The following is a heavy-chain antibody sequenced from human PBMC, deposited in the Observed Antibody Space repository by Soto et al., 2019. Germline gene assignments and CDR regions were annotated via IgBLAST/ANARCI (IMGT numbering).Heavy chain of an antibody. V-gene: IGHV3-7*01. CDR2: ITQVGSEM. CDR3: ARIDRGYHGMDV. CDR1: GFTFSTYW. J-gene: IGHJ6*02. Sequence: EVQLVESGGGLVQPGGSLRLSCAASGFTFSTYWMTWVRQAPGKGLEWVANITQVGSEMFYLDSVKGRLTVSRDNARNSLSLQMNSLRAEDTAVYYCARIDRGYHGMDVWGHGTTVTVSS.